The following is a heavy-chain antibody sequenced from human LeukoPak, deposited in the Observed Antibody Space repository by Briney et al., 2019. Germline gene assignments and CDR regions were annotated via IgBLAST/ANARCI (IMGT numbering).Heavy chain of an antibody. V-gene: IGHV4-39*01. Sequence: SETLSLTCTVSGGSISSSSYYWGWIHQPPGKGLEWIGSIYYSGSTYYNPSLKSRVTISVDTSKNQFSLKLSSVTAADTAVYYCARANYYDSSGYSRGAFDIWGQGTMVSVSS. D-gene: IGHD3-22*01. CDR2: IYYSGST. J-gene: IGHJ3*02. CDR1: GGSISSSSYY. CDR3: ARANYYDSSGYSRGAFDI.